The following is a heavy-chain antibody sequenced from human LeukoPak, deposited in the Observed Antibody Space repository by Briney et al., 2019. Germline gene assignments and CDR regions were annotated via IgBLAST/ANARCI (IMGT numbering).Heavy chain of an antibody. D-gene: IGHD6-19*01. Sequence: SQTLSLTCTVSGGSISSGDYYWGWIRQYPGKGLEWIGYIYYSGSNYYNPSLKSLVTISVETSKRQFSLKLSSVTAADTAFYYWARHCGSIGWSDYFDYWGQGTLVTVSS. CDR3: ARHCGSIGWSDYFDY. CDR2: IYYSGSN. V-gene: IGHV4-31*01. CDR1: GGSISSGDYY. J-gene: IGHJ4*02.